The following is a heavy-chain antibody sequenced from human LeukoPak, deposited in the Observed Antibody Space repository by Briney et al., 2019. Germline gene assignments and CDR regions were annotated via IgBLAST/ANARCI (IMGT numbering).Heavy chain of an antibody. CDR3: ARARLDFDWLLEGFDY. CDR1: GYTFTGYY. CDR2: ISAYNGNT. V-gene: IGHV1-18*04. J-gene: IGHJ4*02. D-gene: IGHD3-9*01. Sequence: ASVKVSCKASGYTFTGYYIHWVRQAPGQGLEWMGWISAYNGNTNYAQKLQGRVTMTTDTSTSTAYMELRSLRSDDTAVYYCARARLDFDWLLEGFDYWGQGTLVTVSS.